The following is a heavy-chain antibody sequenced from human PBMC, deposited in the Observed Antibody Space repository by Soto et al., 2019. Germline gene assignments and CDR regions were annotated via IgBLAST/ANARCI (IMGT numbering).Heavy chain of an antibody. J-gene: IGHJ6*03. CDR1: GFTFSNYA. CDR2: ITGSGGST. V-gene: IGHV3-23*01. Sequence: GWSLRLSCAASGFTFSNYAMSWVRQAPGKGLEWVSSITGSGGSTYYADSVKGRFSISRDNSKNTLYLQMSSLRAEDTAVYYCAKGEDCSGGGCFYYMDVWGKGITVTVSS. CDR3: AKGEDCSGGGCFYYMDV. D-gene: IGHD2-15*01.